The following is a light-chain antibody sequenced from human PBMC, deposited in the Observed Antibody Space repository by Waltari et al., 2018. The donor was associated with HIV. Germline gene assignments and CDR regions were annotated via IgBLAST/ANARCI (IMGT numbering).Light chain of an antibody. J-gene: IGLJ3*02. CDR1: SSNIGSNT. Sequence: QSVLTQPPSASGTPGQRVTISCSGSSSNIGSNTVNWYQQLPGTAPKLLIYSNNQRPSGVPDRFSGSKSGTSASLAISGRQSEDEAEYYCAAWDDSLNGHWVFGGGTKLTVL. V-gene: IGLV1-44*01. CDR3: AAWDDSLNGHWV. CDR2: SNN.